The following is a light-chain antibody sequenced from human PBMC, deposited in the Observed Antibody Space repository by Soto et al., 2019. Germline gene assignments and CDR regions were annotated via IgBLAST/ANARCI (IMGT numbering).Light chain of an antibody. V-gene: IGKV3-20*01. CDR3: QQYGSSGT. J-gene: IGKJ1*01. CDR1: QSVSSN. Sequence: ELVMTQSPATLSVTTGSGATLSGRASQSVSSNLAWYQQKPGQAPRLLIYGASNRATGIPDRFSGSGSGTDFTLTISRQEPEDFAVYYCQQYGSSGTFGQGTKVDIK. CDR2: GAS.